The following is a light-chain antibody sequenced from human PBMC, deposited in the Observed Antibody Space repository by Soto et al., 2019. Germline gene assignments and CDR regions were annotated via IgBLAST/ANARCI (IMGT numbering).Light chain of an antibody. CDR3: NSYTSSSTFL. CDR1: SSDVGAYNY. V-gene: IGLV2-14*01. CDR2: DVS. Sequence: QSALTQPASVSGSPGQSITISCTGTSSDVGAYNYVSWYQQHPGKAPKLLIYDVSNRPSGVSSRFSGPKSGNTASLTISGLQAEDEADYYCNSYTSSSTFLFGGGTKLTVL. J-gene: IGLJ2*01.